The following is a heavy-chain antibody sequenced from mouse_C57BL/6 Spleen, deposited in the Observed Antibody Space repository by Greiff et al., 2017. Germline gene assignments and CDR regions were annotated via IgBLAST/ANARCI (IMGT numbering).Heavy chain of an antibody. CDR3: ARGGGNYEGFAY. CDR1: GYAFSSYW. J-gene: IGHJ3*01. CDR2: IYPGDGDT. V-gene: IGHV1-80*01. Sequence: QVQLKESGAELVKPGASVKISCKASGYAFSSYWMNWVKQRPGKGLEWIGQIYPGDGDTNYNGKFKGKATLTADKSSSTAYMQLSSLTSEDSAVYFCARGGGNYEGFAYWGQGTLVTVSA. D-gene: IGHD2-1*01.